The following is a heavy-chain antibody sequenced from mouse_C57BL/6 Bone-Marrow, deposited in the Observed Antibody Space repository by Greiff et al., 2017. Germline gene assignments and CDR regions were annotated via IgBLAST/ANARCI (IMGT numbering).Heavy chain of an antibody. V-gene: IGHV1-7*01. CDR2: INPSSGYT. CDR1: GYTFTSYW. D-gene: IGHD1-1*01. J-gene: IGHJ3*01. Sequence: QVQLQQSGAELAKPGASVKLSCKASGYTFTSYWMHWVKQRPGQGLAWIGYINPSSGYTKYKQKFKGKATLTAYKSSSTAYMQLSRLTDEDSAVYYCGKLRRAYWGQGTLVTVSA. CDR3: GKLRRAY.